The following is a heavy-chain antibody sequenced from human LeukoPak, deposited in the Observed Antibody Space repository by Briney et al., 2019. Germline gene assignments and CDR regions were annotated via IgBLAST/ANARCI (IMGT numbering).Heavy chain of an antibody. CDR2: ISYDGSNK. V-gene: IGHV3-30*04. D-gene: IGHD3-22*01. Sequence: GGSLRLSCAASGFTFSSYAMHWVRQAPGKGLEWVAVISYDGSNKYYADSVKGRFTISRDNSKNTLYPQMNSLRAEDTAVYYCAKAPIVDDYYYDSSDAFDIWGQGTMVTVSS. J-gene: IGHJ3*02. CDR3: AKAPIVDDYYYDSSDAFDI. CDR1: GFTFSSYA.